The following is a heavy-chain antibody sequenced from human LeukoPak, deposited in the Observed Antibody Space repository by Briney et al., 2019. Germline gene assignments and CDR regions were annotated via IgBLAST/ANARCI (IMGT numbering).Heavy chain of an antibody. CDR1: GGSISSYY. Sequence: SETLSLTCTVSGGSISSYYWSWIRQPPGKGLEWIGYIYYSGSTNYNPSLKSRVTISVDTSKNQFSLKLSSVTAADTAVYYYXXXFRXXGGSDYWGQGTLVTVSS. CDR2: IYYSGST. J-gene: IGHJ4*02. CDR3: XXXFRXXGGSDY. V-gene: IGHV4-59*01. D-gene: IGHD2-15*01.